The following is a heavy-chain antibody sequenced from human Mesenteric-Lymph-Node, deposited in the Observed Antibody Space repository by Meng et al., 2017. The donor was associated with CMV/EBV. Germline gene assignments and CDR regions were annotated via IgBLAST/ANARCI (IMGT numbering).Heavy chain of an antibody. CDR1: GFIFSNDV. CDR2: MSTSGST. D-gene: IGHD6-6*01. CDR3: ARSRRTYWFFDL. Sequence: GESLKISCAASGFIFSNDVMNWVRQVPGKGLEWVAAMSTSGSTYYVDSVKGRFTISRDISKNTLYLQMNSLRAEDTAVYHCARSRRTYWFFDLWGRGTVVTVSS. V-gene: IGHV3-23*01. J-gene: IGHJ2*01.